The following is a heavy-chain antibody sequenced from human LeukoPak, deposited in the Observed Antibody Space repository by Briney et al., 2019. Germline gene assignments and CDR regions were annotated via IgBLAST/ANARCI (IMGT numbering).Heavy chain of an antibody. V-gene: IGHV4-38-2*02. CDR1: GYSISSGYY. J-gene: IGHJ4*02. CDR3: ARDSNGGGAADY. CDR2: IYHSGST. D-gene: IGHD1-26*01. Sequence: SKTLSLTCAVSGYSISSGYYWGWIRQPPGKGLEWIGSIYHSGSTYYNPSLKSRVTISVDTSKNQFSLKLSSVTAADTAVYYCARDSNGGGAADYWGQGTLVTVSS.